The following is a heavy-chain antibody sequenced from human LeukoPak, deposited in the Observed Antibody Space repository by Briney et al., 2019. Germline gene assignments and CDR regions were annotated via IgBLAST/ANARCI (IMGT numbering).Heavy chain of an antibody. CDR3: ARLGSRHGYNWGDL. Sequence: GESLKISCKGSGYSFTNFWIGWVRQMPGKGLEWMGIIYPGDSETKYSPSFQGQVTISVDKSITTAYLQWSSLKASDTAMYYCARLGSRHGYNWGDLWGQGTLVSVSS. V-gene: IGHV5-51*01. D-gene: IGHD5-24*01. CDR1: GYSFTNFW. CDR2: IYPGDSET. J-gene: IGHJ5*02.